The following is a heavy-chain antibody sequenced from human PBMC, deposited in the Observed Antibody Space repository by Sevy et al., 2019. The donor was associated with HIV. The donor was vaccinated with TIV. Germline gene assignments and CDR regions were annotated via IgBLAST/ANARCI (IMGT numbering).Heavy chain of an antibody. CDR2: ISSSSSTI. Sequence: GGSLRLSCAASGFTFSSYSMNWVRQAPGKGLEWVSYISSSSSTIYYADSVKGRFTISRDNAKNSLYLQMNSLRDEDMAVCYCARDGSYDDFWRGYRTDAFDIWGQGTMVTVSS. CDR1: GFTFSSYS. J-gene: IGHJ3*02. D-gene: IGHD3-3*01. CDR3: ARDGSYDDFWRGYRTDAFDI. V-gene: IGHV3-48*02.